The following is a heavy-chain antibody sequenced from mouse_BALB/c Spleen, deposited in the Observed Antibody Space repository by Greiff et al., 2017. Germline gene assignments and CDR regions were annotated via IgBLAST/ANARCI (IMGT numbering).Heavy chain of an antibody. V-gene: IGHV1-87*01. Sequence: QVQLQQSGAELARPGASVKLSCKASGYTFTSYWMQWVKQRPGQGLEWIGAIYPGDGDTRYTQKFKGKATLTADKSSSTAYMQLSSLASEDSAVYYCAREGTYGNYRAMDYWGQGTSVTVSS. CDR2: IYPGDGDT. CDR3: AREGTYGNYRAMDY. D-gene: IGHD2-1*01. J-gene: IGHJ4*01. CDR1: GYTFTSYW.